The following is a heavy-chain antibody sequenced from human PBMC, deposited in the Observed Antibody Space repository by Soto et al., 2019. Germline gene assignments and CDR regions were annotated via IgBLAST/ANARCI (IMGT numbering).Heavy chain of an antibody. CDR2: IYYSGST. D-gene: IGHD3-9*01. CDR1: GGSINSSSYY. V-gene: IGHV4-39*01. Sequence: SETLSLTCTVSGGSINSSSYYWGWIRQPPGKGLEWIGSIYYSGSTYYNPSLKSRVTISVDTSKNQFSLKLSSVTAADTAVYYCARHGLRYFNWLKYPPDRDYWGQGTLVTVSS. J-gene: IGHJ4*02. CDR3: ARHGLRYFNWLKYPPDRDY.